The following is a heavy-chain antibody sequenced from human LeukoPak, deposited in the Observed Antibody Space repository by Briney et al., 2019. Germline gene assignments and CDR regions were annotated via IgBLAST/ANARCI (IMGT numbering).Heavy chain of an antibody. Sequence: GGSLRLSCAASGFTFNSHWMTWVRQAPGKGLEWVANIKQDGSVRYYVDSVKGRFTISRDNAKNTLYLQMNSLRVEDTAAYYCARSIAAAESYWGQGTLVTVSS. CDR1: GFTFNSHW. CDR3: ARSIAAAESY. V-gene: IGHV3-7*01. J-gene: IGHJ4*02. D-gene: IGHD6-13*01. CDR2: IKQDGSVR.